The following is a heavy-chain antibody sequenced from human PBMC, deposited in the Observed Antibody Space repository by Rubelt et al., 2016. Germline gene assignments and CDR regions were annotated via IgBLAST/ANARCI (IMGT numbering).Heavy chain of an antibody. CDR3: TTDGDSSSSGWTT. Sequence: VQLQQWGAGLLKPSETLSLTCAVYGGSFSGYYWSWIRQPPGKGLEWIGRIKSKTDGGTTDYAAPVKGRFTISRGDSNNTLYLQMNSLKTEDTAVYYCTTDGDSSSSGWTTWGQGTLVTVSS. V-gene: IGHV3-15*01. CDR1: GGSFSGYY. D-gene: IGHD6-6*01. CDR2: IKSKTDGGTT. J-gene: IGHJ4*02.